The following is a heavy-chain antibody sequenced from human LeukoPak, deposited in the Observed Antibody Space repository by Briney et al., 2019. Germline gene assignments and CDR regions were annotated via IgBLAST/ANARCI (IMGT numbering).Heavy chain of an antibody. J-gene: IGHJ4*02. CDR1: GGSISSGDYY. Sequence: PSQTLSLTCTVSGGSISSGDYYWSWIRQPPGTGLEWIGYISSSGSTYYNPSLRSRVTISVDTSKNRFSLKLRSVTAADTAVYYCAREDYGDYVQWTRWGQGTLVTVSS. D-gene: IGHD4-17*01. CDR3: AREDYGDYVQWTR. CDR2: ISSSGST. V-gene: IGHV4-30-4*08.